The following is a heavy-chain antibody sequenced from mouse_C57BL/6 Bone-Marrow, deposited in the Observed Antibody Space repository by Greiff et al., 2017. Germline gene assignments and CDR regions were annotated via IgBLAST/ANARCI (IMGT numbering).Heavy chain of an antibody. Sequence: EVKLQQSGPELVKPGASVKISCKASGYTFTDYYMNWVKQSHGKSLEWIGDINPNNGGTSYNQKFKGKATLTVDKSSSTAYMELRSLTSEDSAVYYCARQDYSNHGYFDYWGQGTTLTVSS. D-gene: IGHD2-5*01. V-gene: IGHV1-26*01. CDR3: ARQDYSNHGYFDY. CDR2: INPNNGGT. J-gene: IGHJ2*01. CDR1: GYTFTDYY.